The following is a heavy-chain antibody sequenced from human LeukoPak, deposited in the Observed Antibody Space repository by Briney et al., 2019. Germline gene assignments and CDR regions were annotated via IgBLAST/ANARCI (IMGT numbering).Heavy chain of an antibody. Sequence: GGSLSLSCLTSGFILSTYAMSWVRQAPGKGLEWISGISGSGASTTYSDSATGRFTTSTDDSRNTLYLQMNSPGGDDTAVYYCATDVGKWESPHFFDYWGPGTLVTVSS. CDR3: ATDVGKWESPHFFDY. D-gene: IGHD1-26*01. J-gene: IGHJ4*02. V-gene: IGHV3-23*01. CDR2: ISGSGAST. CDR1: GFILSTYA.